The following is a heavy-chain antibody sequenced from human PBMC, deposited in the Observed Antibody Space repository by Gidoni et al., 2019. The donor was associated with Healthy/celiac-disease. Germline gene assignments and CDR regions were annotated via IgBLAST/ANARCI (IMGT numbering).Heavy chain of an antibody. D-gene: IGHD3-9*01. Sequence: EVQLVESGGGLVKPGGSLRLSCAASGFTFSSYSMNWVRQAPGKGLEWVSSISSSSSYIYYADSVKGRFTISRDNAKNSLYLQMNSLRAEDTAVYYCARDERLRYFDWLSNHAFDIWGQGTMVTVSS. J-gene: IGHJ3*02. CDR1: GFTFSSYS. CDR2: ISSSSSYI. CDR3: ARDERLRYFDWLSNHAFDI. V-gene: IGHV3-21*01.